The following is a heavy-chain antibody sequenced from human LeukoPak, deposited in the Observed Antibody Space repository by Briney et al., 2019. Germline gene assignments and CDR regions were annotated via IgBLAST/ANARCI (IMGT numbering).Heavy chain of an antibody. Sequence: PGGSLRLSCAASGFTFSSYSRNWVRQAPGKGLEWVSYISSSSSTIYYADSVKGRFTISRDNAKNSLYLQMNSLRDEDTAVYYCARDQTTMVRGAIPLSSDVWGQGTTVTVSS. V-gene: IGHV3-48*02. CDR1: GFTFSSYS. CDR2: ISSSSSTI. J-gene: IGHJ6*02. CDR3: ARDQTTMVRGAIPLSSDV. D-gene: IGHD3-10*01.